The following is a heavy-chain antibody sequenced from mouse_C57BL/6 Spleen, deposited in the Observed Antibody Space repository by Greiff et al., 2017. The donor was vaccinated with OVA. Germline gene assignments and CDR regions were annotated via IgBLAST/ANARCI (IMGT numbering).Heavy chain of an antibody. CDR2: IDPSDSYT. D-gene: IGHD3-3*01. CDR3: ARSGGHGFDC. CDR1: GYTFTSYW. V-gene: IGHV1-69*01. Sequence: QVQLQQPGAELVMPGASVKLSCKASGYTFTSYWMHWVKQRPGQGLEWIGEIDPSDSYTNYNQKFKGKSTLTVDKSSSTAYMQLSSLTSEDSAVYYCARSGGHGFDCGGQGTTLTVSS. J-gene: IGHJ2*01.